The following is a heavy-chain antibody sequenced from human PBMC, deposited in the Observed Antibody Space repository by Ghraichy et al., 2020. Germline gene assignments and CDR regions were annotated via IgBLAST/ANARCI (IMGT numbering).Heavy chain of an antibody. CDR3: ASSRSSTSLYLVW. D-gene: IGHD2-2*01. CDR2: IYNSGNT. Sequence: SETLSLTCTVSGGSISSSSYYWGWIRQPPGKGLEWIGSIYNSGNTYYNSSLKSRVTISVDTSKNHFSLNLSSGTAADTAVYYCASSRSSTSLYLVWWGQGALGTVCS. CDR1: GGSISSSSYY. J-gene: IGHJ4*02. V-gene: IGHV4-39*02.